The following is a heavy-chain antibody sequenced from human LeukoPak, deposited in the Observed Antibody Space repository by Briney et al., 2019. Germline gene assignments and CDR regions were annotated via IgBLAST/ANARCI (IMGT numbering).Heavy chain of an antibody. Sequence: PQTLSLTCSVSGGSISTGPHFWGWLRQTPGEALEWIGSVYETGSTYYTPSLQSRVTLSIDASKSQLSLRLTSVTAADTAIYFCATSAFFYGSGRGWFDTWGPGTLVSVSS. CDR3: ATSAFFYGSGRGWFDT. CDR2: VYETGST. J-gene: IGHJ5*02. D-gene: IGHD3-10*01. V-gene: IGHV4-39*01. CDR1: GGSISTGPHF.